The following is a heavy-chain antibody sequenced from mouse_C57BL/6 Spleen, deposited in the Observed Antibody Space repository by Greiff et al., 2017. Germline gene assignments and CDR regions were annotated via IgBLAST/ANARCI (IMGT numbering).Heavy chain of an antibody. Sequence: VQLQESGAELVRPGTSVKVSCKASGYAFTNYLIEWVKQRPGQGLEWIGVINPGSGGTNYNEKFKGKATLTADKSSSTAYMQLSSLTSEDSAVYFCARDYYGSRGDYWGQGTTLTVSS. J-gene: IGHJ2*01. V-gene: IGHV1-54*01. CDR2: INPGSGGT. CDR1: GYAFTNYL. D-gene: IGHD1-1*01. CDR3: ARDYYGSRGDY.